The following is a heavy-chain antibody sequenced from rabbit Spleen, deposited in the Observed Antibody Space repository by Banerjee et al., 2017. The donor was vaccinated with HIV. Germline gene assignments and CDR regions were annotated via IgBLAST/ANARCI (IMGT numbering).Heavy chain of an antibody. J-gene: IGHJ6*01. Sequence: QEQLVESGGDLVQPEGSLTLTCTASDISFSSTDFMCWVRQAPGKGLEWIACIYTGDGATYYASWAKGRFTISKTSSTTVTLQMTSLTAADTATYFCARDTSSSFSSYGMDLWGQGTLVTVS. CDR2: IYTGDGAT. CDR3: ARDTSSSFSSYGMDL. D-gene: IGHD1-1*01. V-gene: IGHV1S45*01. CDR1: DISFSSTDF.